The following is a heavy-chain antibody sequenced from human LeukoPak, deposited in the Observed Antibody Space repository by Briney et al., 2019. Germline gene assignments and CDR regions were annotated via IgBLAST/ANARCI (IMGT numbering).Heavy chain of an antibody. Sequence: GGSLRLSCAASGFTFSSYAMHWVRQAPGKGLEWVALISDDGSKNYYADSVKGRFTISRDNSKNTLYLQMNSLRAEDTAVYYCAGQDGYDSSGYYYYGMDVWGQGTTVTVSS. CDR1: GFTFSSYA. D-gene: IGHD3-22*01. J-gene: IGHJ6*02. CDR2: ISDDGSKN. CDR3: AGQDGYDSSGYYYYGMDV. V-gene: IGHV3-30-3*02.